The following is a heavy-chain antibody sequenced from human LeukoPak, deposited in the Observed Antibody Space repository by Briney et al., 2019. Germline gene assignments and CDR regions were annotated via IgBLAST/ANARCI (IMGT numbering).Heavy chain of an antibody. CDR2: LIPIFGTS. CDR3: ARDYPYYDYVWGSGYYYYYYGMDV. D-gene: IGHD3-16*01. Sequence: SVKVSCKTSGGTFSSYAISWVRQAPGQGLEWMGGLIPIFGTSNYAQKFQGRVTITADESTSTAYMELSSLRSEDTAVYYCARDYPYYDYVWGSGYYYYYYGMDVWGQGTTVTVSS. J-gene: IGHJ6*02. V-gene: IGHV1-69*01. CDR1: GGTFSSYA.